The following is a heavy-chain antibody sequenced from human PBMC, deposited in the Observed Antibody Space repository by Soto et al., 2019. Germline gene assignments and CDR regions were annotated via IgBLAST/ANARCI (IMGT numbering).Heavy chain of an antibody. CDR3: ARFMVFRGMTTGSDY. V-gene: IGHV3-33*01. CDR1: GFTFSSYG. D-gene: IGHD4-17*01. CDR2: IWYDGSNK. J-gene: IGHJ4*02. Sequence: QVQLVESGGGVVQPGRSLRLSCAASGFTFSSYGMHWVRQAPGKGLEWVAVIWYDGSNKYYADSVKGRFTISRDNSKNTLYLQMNSLRAEDTAVYYCARFMVFRGMTTGSDYWGQGTLVTVSS.